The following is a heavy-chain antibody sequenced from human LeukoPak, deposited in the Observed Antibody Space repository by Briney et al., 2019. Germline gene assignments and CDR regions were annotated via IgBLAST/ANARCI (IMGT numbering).Heavy chain of an antibody. CDR1: GGTFSSYA. J-gene: IGHJ4*02. Sequence: ASVKVSCKASGGTFSSYAISWVRQAPGQRLEWMGRIIPILGIANYAQQFQGRVTITADKSTSTAYIELSSLRSEDTAVYYCARGMATIPDYWGQGTLVTVSS. D-gene: IGHD5-24*01. CDR2: IIPILGIA. V-gene: IGHV1-69*04. CDR3: ARGMATIPDY.